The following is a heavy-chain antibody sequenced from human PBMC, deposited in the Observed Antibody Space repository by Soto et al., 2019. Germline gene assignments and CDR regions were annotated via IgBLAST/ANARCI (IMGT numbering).Heavy chain of an antibody. CDR2: IGSGSP. CDR3: AQDLGSSWYHYNSFAP. CDR1: GFTFSGSA. J-gene: IGHJ5*02. D-gene: IGHD6-13*01. V-gene: IGHV3-23*01. Sequence: EVQLLESGGGLVQPGGSLRLSCAASGFTFSGSAMSWVRQAPGKGLEWVSAIGSGSPFYADSVKGRFTISRDNANSMLYLQMNSLRADDTAVYFCAQDLGSSWYHYNSFAPGGQGTLVTVSS.